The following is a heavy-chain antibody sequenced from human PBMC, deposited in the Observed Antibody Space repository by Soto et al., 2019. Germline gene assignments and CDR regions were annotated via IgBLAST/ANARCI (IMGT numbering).Heavy chain of an antibody. V-gene: IGHV4-4*09. Sequence: SETLSLTCAVSGGSISNFCWTWIRQPPGQGLEWIGYICTGGTTKYNPSLKSRVTMSVDTSKTQFSLKLTSVTAADTAVYYCARVGSKSFYYATDVWGQGTTVTVSS. CDR1: GGSISNFC. D-gene: IGHD4-4*01. J-gene: IGHJ6*02. CDR3: ARVGSKSFYYATDV. CDR2: ICTGGTT.